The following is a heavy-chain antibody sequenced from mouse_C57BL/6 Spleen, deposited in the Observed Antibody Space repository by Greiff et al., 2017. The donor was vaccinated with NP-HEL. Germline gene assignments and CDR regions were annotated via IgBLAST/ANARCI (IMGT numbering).Heavy chain of an antibody. CDR2: IDPENGDT. CDR3: TTKYYYGSSYGYFDV. CDR1: GFNIKDDY. V-gene: IGHV14-4*01. Sequence: VHVKQSGAELVRPGASVKLSCTASGFNIKDDYMHWVKQRPEQGLEWIGWIDPENGDTEYASKFQGKATITADTSSNTAYLQLSSLTSEDTAVYYCTTKYYYGSSYGYFDVWGAGTTVTVSS. D-gene: IGHD1-1*01. J-gene: IGHJ1*01.